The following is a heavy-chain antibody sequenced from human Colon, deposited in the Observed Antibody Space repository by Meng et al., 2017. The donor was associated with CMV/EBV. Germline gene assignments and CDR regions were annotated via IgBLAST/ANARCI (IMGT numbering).Heavy chain of an antibody. Sequence: GNTNNENYCWRWVRQHPEKGLEWIGYIQHTGRAYYNPTIQSRSSISIDTSKNQFSLHLNYVTAADTVVYYCAREVNVPTTSDAFDIWGQGTMVTVSS. CDR2: IQHTGRA. CDR3: AREVNVPTTSDAFDI. V-gene: IGHV4-31*02. J-gene: IGHJ3*02. CDR1: GNTNNENYC. D-gene: IGHD4-17*01.